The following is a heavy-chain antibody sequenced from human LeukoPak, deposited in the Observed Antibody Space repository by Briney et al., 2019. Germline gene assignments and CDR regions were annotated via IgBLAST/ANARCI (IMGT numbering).Heavy chain of an antibody. CDR1: GGSISSSNW. Sequence: SGTLSLTCAVSGGSISSSNWWSWVRQPPGKGLEWIGEIYHSGSTNYNPSLKSRVTISVDKSKNQFSLKLSSVTAADTAVYCCARDGVKWELPFRTYYFDYWGQGTLVTVSS. D-gene: IGHD1-26*01. J-gene: IGHJ4*02. CDR3: ARDGVKWELPFRTYYFDY. CDR2: IYHSGST. V-gene: IGHV4-4*01.